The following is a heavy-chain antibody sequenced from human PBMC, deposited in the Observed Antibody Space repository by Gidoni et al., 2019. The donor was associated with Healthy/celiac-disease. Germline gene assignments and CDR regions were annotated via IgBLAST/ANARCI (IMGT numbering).Heavy chain of an antibody. CDR2: MKSKTEGGTT. CDR1: GFTFSNAW. V-gene: IGHV3-15*01. CDR3: TTGVSHVDGDY. Sequence: EVQLVESGGGLVKPGGSLRLSCAASGFTFSNAWMSWVRQAPGKGLEWVGRMKSKTEGGTTDYAAPVKGRFTISRDDSKNTLYLQMNSLKTEDTAVYYCTTGVSHVDGDYWGQGTLVTVSS. J-gene: IGHJ4*02. D-gene: IGHD5-12*01.